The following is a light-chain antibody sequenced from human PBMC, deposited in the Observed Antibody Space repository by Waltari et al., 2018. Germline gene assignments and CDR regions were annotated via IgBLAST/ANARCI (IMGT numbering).Light chain of an antibody. CDR3: QQRSNWXPHT. Sequence: EIVLTQPPATLSLSPGETATLSCRASQSVGTYLAWYQQKPGQAPRPLIYDASIRATGIPARFRGSGSGTDFTLTISSLXAEDFAVYYCQQRSNWXPHTFGQGXRLEIK. V-gene: IGKV3-11*01. J-gene: IGKJ2*01. CDR2: DAS. CDR1: QSVGTY.